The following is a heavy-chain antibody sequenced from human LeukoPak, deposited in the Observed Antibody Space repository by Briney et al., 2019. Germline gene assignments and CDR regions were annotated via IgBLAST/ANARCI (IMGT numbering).Heavy chain of an antibody. D-gene: IGHD2-2*01. CDR2: ISSSSSYI. CDR3: AREEVPAAL. CDR1: GFTFSSYS. Sequence: GGSLRLSCAASGFTFSSYSMNWVRQAPGKGLEWVSSISSSSSYIYYADSVKDRFTISRDDAKNSLYLQVNSLRAEDTAVYYCAREEVPAALWGQGTLVTVSS. V-gene: IGHV3-21*01. J-gene: IGHJ4*02.